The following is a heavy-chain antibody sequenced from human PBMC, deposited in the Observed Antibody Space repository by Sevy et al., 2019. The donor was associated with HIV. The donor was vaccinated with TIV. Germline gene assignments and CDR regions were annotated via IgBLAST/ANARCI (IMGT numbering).Heavy chain of an antibody. D-gene: IGHD3-10*01. CDR2: VNPRNGGT. CDR1: GYTFTGQN. Sequence: ASVKVSCKASGYTFTGQNIHWVRQVPGQGLEWVGWVNPRNGGTKTAQSFEGRVTLTRDTSISTANLEMGSLTSDDTAVYFCARARLGPLGSLDSWGQGTLVTVSS. CDR3: ARARLGPLGSLDS. J-gene: IGHJ4*02. V-gene: IGHV1-2*02.